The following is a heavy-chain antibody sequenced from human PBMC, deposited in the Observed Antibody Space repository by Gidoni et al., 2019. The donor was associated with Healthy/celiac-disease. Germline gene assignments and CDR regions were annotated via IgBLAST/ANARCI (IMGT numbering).Heavy chain of an antibody. CDR3: ATLGGEYQLLPPAFDI. V-gene: IGHV3-23*01. CDR1: GFTFSSYA. CDR2: ISGSGGST. D-gene: IGHD2-2*01. J-gene: IGHJ3*02. Sequence: EVQLLESGGGLVQPGGSLRLSCAASGFTFSSYAMSWVRQAPGKGLEWVSAISGSGGSTYYADSVKGRFTISRDNSKNTLYLQMNSLRAEDTAVYYCATLGGEYQLLPPAFDIWGQGTMVTVSS.